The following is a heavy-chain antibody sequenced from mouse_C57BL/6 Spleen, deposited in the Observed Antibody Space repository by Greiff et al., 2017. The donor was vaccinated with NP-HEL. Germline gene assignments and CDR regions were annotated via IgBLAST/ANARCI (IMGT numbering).Heavy chain of an antibody. CDR2: IWSDGST. J-gene: IGHJ3*01. CDR1: GFSLTSYG. V-gene: IGHV2-6-1*01. D-gene: IGHD2-4*01. CDR3: ARHEADYDGGWFAY. Sequence: VQLQQSGPGLVAPSQSLSITCTVSGFSLTSYGVHWVRQPPGKGLEWLVVIWSDGSTTYNSALKSRLSISKDNSKSQVFLKMNSLKTDDTAMYYCARHEADYDGGWFAYWGKGALVTVSA.